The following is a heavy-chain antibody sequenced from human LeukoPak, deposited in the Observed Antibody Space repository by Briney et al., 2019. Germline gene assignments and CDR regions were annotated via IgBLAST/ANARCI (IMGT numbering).Heavy chain of an antibody. J-gene: IGHJ4*01. D-gene: IGHD1-26*01. CDR3: ASGGSYYVLDY. V-gene: IGHV4-61*08. CDR2: MYYSGST. Sequence: SETLSLTCTVSGGSVSSGGYHWSCIRQSPGKGLEWIGYMYYSGSTNYNPSLKSRVTISVDTSKNQFFLKLSSVTAADTAVYYCASGGSYYVLDYWGQGTLVTVSS. CDR1: GGSVSSGGYH.